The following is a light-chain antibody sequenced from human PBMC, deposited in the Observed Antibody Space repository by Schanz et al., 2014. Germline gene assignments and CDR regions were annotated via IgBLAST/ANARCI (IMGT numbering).Light chain of an antibody. CDR3: SSYAGSYSPNWV. J-gene: IGLJ3*02. CDR2: DVS. CDR1: SSDIGAYNF. V-gene: IGLV2-11*01. Sequence: QSALTQPRSVSGSPGQSVTISCTGTSSDIGAYNFVSWYQQHPGKAPKLMIYDVSKRPSGVPDRFSGSKSGNTASLTVSGLRVDDEADYYCSSYAGSYSPNWVFGGGTKLTVL.